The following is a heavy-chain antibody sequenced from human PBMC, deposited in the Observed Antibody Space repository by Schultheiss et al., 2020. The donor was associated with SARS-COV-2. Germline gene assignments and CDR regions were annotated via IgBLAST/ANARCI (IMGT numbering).Heavy chain of an antibody. CDR1: GYTFSSYA. V-gene: IGHV3-30-3*01. CDR3: ARSEFWRNYYYYGMDV. J-gene: IGHJ6*02. CDR2: ISYDGSNK. Sequence: SCKASGYTFSSYAMHWVRQAPGKGLEWVAVISYDGSNKYYADSVKGRFTISRDNSKNTLYLQMNSLRAEDTAVYYCARSEFWRNYYYYGMDVWGQGTTVTVSS. D-gene: IGHD3/OR15-3a*01.